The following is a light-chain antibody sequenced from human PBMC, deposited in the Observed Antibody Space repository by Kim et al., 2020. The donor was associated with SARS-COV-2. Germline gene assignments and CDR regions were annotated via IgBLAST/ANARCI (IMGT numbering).Light chain of an antibody. V-gene: IGKV3-11*01. Sequence: SLSPGERAALSCRASQSVSSYLAWYQQKPGQAPRLLIYDASNRATGIPARFSGSGSGTDFTPTISSLEPEDFAVYYCQQRSNWWTFGQGTKVEIK. CDR3: QQRSNWWT. J-gene: IGKJ1*01. CDR1: QSVSSY. CDR2: DAS.